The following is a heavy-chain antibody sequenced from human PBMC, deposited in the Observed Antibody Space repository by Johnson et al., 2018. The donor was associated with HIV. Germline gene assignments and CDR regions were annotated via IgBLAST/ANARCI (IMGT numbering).Heavy chain of an antibody. D-gene: IGHD6-13*01. CDR2: IYSGGST. V-gene: IGHV3-66*01. CDR1: GFTVSSNY. CDR3: ARDPAAAGGI. J-gene: IGHJ3*02. Sequence: VQLVESGGGVARPGGSLRLSCAASGFTVSSNYMSWVRQAPGKGLEWVSVIYSGGSTYYAASVKGRFTIYRDNSKNKLYLQMNSLRAEDTAVYYCARDPAAAGGIWGQGTMVTVSS.